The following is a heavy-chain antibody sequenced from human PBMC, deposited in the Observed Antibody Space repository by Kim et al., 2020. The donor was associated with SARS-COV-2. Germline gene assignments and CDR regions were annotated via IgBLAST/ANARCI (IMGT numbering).Heavy chain of an antibody. D-gene: IGHD1-1*01. Sequence: GGSLRLSCAASGFTFSSYWMSWVRQAPGKGLEWVANINQDESERYFVASVKGRSTTSSANAKDSVHLQVTSLTAEDTAGYYCARPQQLEQGSSSYGLVV. V-gene: IGHV3-7*03. CDR3: ARPQQLEQGSSSYGLVV. CDR1: GFTFSSYW. CDR2: INQDESER. J-gene: IGHJ6*01.